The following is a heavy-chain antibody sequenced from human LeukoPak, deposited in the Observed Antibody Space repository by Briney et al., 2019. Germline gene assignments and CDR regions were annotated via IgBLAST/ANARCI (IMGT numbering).Heavy chain of an antibody. CDR2: IYYSGST. CDR3: ARQTTVVTPDFDY. D-gene: IGHD4-23*01. J-gene: IGHJ4*02. Sequence: PSETLSLTCAVYGGSFSGYYWSWIRQPPGKGLEWIGSIYYSGSTYYNPSLKSRVTISVDTSKNQFSLKLSSVTAADTAVYYCARQTTVVTPDFDYWGQGTLVTVSS. CDR1: GGSFSGYY. V-gene: IGHV4-34*01.